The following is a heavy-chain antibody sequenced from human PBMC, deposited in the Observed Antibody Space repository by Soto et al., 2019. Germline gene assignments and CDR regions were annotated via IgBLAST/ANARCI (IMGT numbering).Heavy chain of an antibody. CDR3: AKGGGGVESYFDY. V-gene: IGHV3-23*01. CDR2: ISGSGGST. J-gene: IGHJ4*02. Sequence: EVQLLESGGGLVQPGGSLRLSCAASGFTFSSYAMNWVRQAPGKGLEWVSTISGSGGSTYYADSVKGRFTISRDNSKNHLYMQMNGLRAEDTALFCWAKGGGGVESYFDYWGQGTLVTVSS. CDR1: GFTFSSYA. D-gene: IGHD3-16*01.